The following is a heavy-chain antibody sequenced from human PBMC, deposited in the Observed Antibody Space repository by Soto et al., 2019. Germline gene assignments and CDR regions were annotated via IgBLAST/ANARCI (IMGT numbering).Heavy chain of an antibody. J-gene: IGHJ4*02. D-gene: IGHD5-12*01. CDR2: IYTSGST. V-gene: IGHV4-4*07. CDR1: GVTISSYS. CDR3: ARVPQIVAMGRPFDY. Sequence: GTLFLTCPVSGVTISSYSWSWIRQPAGKGLDWIGRIYTSGSTDYNPSLKRRVTIKLDTSKNQFSLRLTSLTAADTAVYFCARVPQIVAMGRPFDYWGQGVLVTVSS.